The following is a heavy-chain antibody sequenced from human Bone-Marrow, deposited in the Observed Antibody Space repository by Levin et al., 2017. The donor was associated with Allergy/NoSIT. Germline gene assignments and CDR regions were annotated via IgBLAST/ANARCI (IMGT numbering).Heavy chain of an antibody. J-gene: IGHJ3*01. D-gene: IGHD3-3*01. Sequence: PGGSLRLSCAASGFTFSSYSMNWVRQAPGKGLEWVSSISSSSSYIYYADSVKGRFTISRDNAKNSLYLQMNSLRAEDTAVYYCARDGPPRAIFGVVINAWGQGTMVTVSS. CDR3: ARDGPPRAIFGVVINA. V-gene: IGHV3-21*01. CDR1: GFTFSSYS. CDR2: ISSSSSYI.